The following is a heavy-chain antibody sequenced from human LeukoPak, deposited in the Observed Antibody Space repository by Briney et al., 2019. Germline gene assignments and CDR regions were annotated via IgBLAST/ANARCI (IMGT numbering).Heavy chain of an antibody. J-gene: IGHJ4*02. CDR1: GGSISSSSYY. D-gene: IGHD6-19*01. Sequence: SETLSLTCTVSGGSISSSSYYWGWIRQPPGKGLEWIGSIYYSGSTYYNPSLKSRVTISVDTSKNQFSLKLSSVTAADTAVYYCARHATVAGPTLDYWGQGTLVTVS. CDR2: IYYSGST. V-gene: IGHV4-39*01. CDR3: ARHATVAGPTLDY.